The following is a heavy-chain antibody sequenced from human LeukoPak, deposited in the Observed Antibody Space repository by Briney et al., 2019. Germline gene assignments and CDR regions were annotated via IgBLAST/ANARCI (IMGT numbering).Heavy chain of an antibody. CDR2: ISYDGSNK. CDR3: ARAGGFLLRYFDWLLHMLNDP. Sequence: GGSLRLSCADSGFTFSSYAMHWVRQAPGKGLEWVAVISYDGSNKYYADSVKGRFTISRDNSKNTLYLQMNSLRAEDTAVYYCARAGGFLLRYFDWLLHMLNDPWGQGTLVTVSS. V-gene: IGHV3-30-3*01. CDR1: GFTFSSYA. D-gene: IGHD3-9*01. J-gene: IGHJ5*02.